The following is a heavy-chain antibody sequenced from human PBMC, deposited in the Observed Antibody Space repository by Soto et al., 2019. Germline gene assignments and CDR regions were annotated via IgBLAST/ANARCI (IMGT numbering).Heavy chain of an antibody. D-gene: IGHD2-15*01. V-gene: IGHV1-18*01. J-gene: IGHJ5*02. CDR2: ISAYNGNT. Sequence: GGSGKVSCKGSGFTFTRHGISWVRPAPGQGLEWMGWISAYNGNTNYAQKLQGRVTMTTDTSTSTAYMELRSLRSDDTAVYYCARDLVVVAATLTRSWFDPWGQGTLVTVSS. CDR1: GFTFTRHG. CDR3: ARDLVVVAATLTRSWFDP.